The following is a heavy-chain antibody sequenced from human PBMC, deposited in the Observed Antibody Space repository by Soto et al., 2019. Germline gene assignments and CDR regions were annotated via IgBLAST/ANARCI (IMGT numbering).Heavy chain of an antibody. CDR3: ARNQDYDSSGYYYFDY. Sequence: SETLSLTCTVSGGSISSYYWSWIRQPAGKGLEWIGRIYTSGSTNYNPSLKSRVSMSVDTSKNQFSLKLSSVTAADTAVYYCARNQDYDSSGYYYFDYWGQGTLVTVSS. J-gene: IGHJ4*02. D-gene: IGHD3-22*01. CDR2: IYTSGST. V-gene: IGHV4-4*07. CDR1: GGSISSYY.